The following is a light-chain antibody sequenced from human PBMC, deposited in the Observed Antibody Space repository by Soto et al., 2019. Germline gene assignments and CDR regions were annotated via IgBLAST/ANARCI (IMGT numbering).Light chain of an antibody. Sequence: QSALTQPASVSGSPGQSITISCTGTSSDVGSYNLVSWYQQHPGKAPKLMIYEVSYRPSGVSNRFSGSKSGNTASLTISGLLAEDEADYYCNSYTTSSTRVFGTGTKVTVL. CDR1: SSDVGSYNL. CDR3: NSYTTSSTRV. V-gene: IGLV2-14*02. J-gene: IGLJ1*01. CDR2: EVS.